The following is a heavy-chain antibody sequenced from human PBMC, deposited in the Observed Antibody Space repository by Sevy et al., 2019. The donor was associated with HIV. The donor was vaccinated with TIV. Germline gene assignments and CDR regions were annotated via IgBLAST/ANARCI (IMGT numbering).Heavy chain of an antibody. CDR2: IYYSGST. D-gene: IGHD3-16*01. J-gene: IGHJ3*02. V-gene: IGHV4-30-4*01. CDR3: AREDEGPMGPSFDI. CDR1: GGSISSGDYY. Sequence: SETLSLTCTVSGGSISSGDYYWSWIRQPPGKGLEWIGYIYYSGSTSYNPSLKSRVTISVDTSKNQFSLKLSSVTAADTAMYYCAREDEGPMGPSFDIWGQGTMVTVSS.